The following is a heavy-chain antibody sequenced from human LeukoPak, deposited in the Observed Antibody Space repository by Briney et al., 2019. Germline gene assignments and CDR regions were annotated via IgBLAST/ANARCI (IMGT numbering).Heavy chain of an antibody. CDR3: ARGRTRSQPILLWFRELSA. J-gene: IGHJ5*02. V-gene: IGHV4-34*01. Sequence: SETLSLTCADYGGSFSGYYWSWIRQPPGKGLEWIGEINHSGSTNYNTPLKSRVTISVDTSKNQFSLKLSSVTAADTAVYYCARGRTRSQPILLWFRELSAWGQGTLVTVSS. CDR1: GGSFSGYY. CDR2: INHSGST. D-gene: IGHD3-10*01.